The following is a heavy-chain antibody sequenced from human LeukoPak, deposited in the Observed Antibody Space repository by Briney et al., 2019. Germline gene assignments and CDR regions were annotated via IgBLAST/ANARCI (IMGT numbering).Heavy chain of an antibody. J-gene: IGHJ4*02. CDR2: ITGSSSTI. D-gene: IGHD4-11*01. V-gene: IGHV3-48*01. CDR3: ARSTAHFDY. CDR1: GFTVSSNY. Sequence: PGGSLRLSCAASGFTVSSNYMSWVRQAPGKGLEWVSYITGSSSTIYYADSVKGRFTISRDNAKNSLYLQMNSLRAEDTAVYYCARSTAHFDYWGQGTLVTVSS.